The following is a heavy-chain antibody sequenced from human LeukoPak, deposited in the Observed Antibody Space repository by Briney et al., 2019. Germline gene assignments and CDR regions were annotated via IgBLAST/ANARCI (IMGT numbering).Heavy chain of an antibody. CDR3: SSAADVGPWDISGYYVVYYFDF. CDR2: INPKTGVT. Sequence: ASVKLSCRASGYVFTDFSINWVRQAPGQGLEWLASINPKTGVTQFAQKFRGRVSLSRDTSDNTAYMELYAMRAEDTASYYCSSAADVGPWDISGYYVVYYFDFWGQGTLVSVSS. J-gene: IGHJ4*02. V-gene: IGHV1-2*02. D-gene: IGHD3-22*01. CDR1: GYVFTDFS.